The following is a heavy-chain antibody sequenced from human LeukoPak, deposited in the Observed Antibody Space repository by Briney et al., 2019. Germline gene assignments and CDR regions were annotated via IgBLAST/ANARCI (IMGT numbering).Heavy chain of an antibody. CDR2: ISGSGGST. V-gene: IGHV3-23*01. CDR1: GFTFSSYG. D-gene: IGHD3-22*01. J-gene: IGHJ4*02. Sequence: GGTLRLSCAASGFTFSSYGMSWVRQAPGKGLEWVSAISGSGGSTYYADSVKGRFTISRDNSKNTLYLQMNSLRAEDTAVYYCAKDHDSSGYPGYWGQGTLVTVSS. CDR3: AKDHDSSGYPGY.